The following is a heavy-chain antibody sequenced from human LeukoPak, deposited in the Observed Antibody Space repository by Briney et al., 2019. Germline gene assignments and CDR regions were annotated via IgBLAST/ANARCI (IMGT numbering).Heavy chain of an antibody. CDR3: AKARWTAAISLDY. CDR2: ISSGGDII. J-gene: IGHJ4*02. CDR1: GFTFSNYG. Sequence: PGGSLRLSCAASGFTFSNYGMNWVRQAPGKGLEWVSYISSGGDIIYYTDSVKGRFTISRDNAKNSVDLQVNSLGAEDTAVYYCAKARWTAAISLDYWGQGTLVTVSS. V-gene: IGHV3-48*04. D-gene: IGHD2-2*02.